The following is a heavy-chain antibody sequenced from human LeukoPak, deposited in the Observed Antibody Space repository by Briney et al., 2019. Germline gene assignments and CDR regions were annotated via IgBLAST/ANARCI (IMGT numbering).Heavy chain of an antibody. Sequence: ASVKVSCKASGYTFTGYYIYWVRQAPGQGLERMGWISPVSGGTNYAQKFQGRVTMTRDTSVSTGYMELSSLTSDDTAVYYCARGGGSGSYWGYFDNWGQGTLVTVPS. V-gene: IGHV1-2*02. CDR2: ISPVSGGT. CDR1: GYTFTGYY. CDR3: ARGGGSGSYWGYFDN. J-gene: IGHJ4*02. D-gene: IGHD3-10*01.